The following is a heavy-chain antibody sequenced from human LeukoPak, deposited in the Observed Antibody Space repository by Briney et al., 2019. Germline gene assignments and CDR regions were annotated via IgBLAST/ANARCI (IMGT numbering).Heavy chain of an antibody. CDR3: ARGTVTTNPPDY. CDR1: GGSISSSSYY. CDR2: IYYSGSN. D-gene: IGHD4-17*01. V-gene: IGHV4-39*07. J-gene: IGHJ4*02. Sequence: SETLSLTCTVSGGSISSSSYYWAWIRQSPGKGLEWVGSIYYSGSNNYNPSLKSRVTISVDTSKNQFSLKLSSVTAADTAVYYCARGTVTTNPPDYWGQGTLVTVSS.